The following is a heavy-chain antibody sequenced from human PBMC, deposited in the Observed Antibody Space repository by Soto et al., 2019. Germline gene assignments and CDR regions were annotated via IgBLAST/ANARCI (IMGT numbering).Heavy chain of an antibody. CDR2: IYQSGTT. CDR1: GCSISSINW. CDR3: ARTAGTYPTNQSDP. J-gene: IGHJ4*02. D-gene: IGHD3-10*01. V-gene: IGHV4-4*02. Sequence: XETLSLTCCVAGCSISSINWWSWVRQAPGKGLEWLGEIYQSGTTNYNPSLKSRVTMSIDKSKKQFFLNVTSVTAADTAVYYCARTAGTYPTNQSDPWGQGTFVTVAT.